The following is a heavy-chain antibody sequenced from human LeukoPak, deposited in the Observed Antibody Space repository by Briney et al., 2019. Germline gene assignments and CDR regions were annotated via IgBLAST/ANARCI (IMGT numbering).Heavy chain of an antibody. V-gene: IGHV3-53*04. J-gene: IGHJ6*02. D-gene: IGHD3-9*01. CDR3: ARSDILTDDYYGMDV. CDR1: GFTVSSNY. CDR2: IYSGGST. Sequence: GGSLRLSCAASGFTVSSNYMSWLRQAPGKGLEWVSVIYSGGSTYYADSVKGRFTISRHNSKNTLYLQMNSLRAEDTAVYYCARSDILTDDYYGMDVWGQGTTVTVSS.